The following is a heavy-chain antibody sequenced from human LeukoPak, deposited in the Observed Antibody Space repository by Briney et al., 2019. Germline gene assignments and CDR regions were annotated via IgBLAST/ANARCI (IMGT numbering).Heavy chain of an antibody. V-gene: IGHV5-51*01. CDR2: IYPGDSDT. CDR1: GYTFSSYW. Sequence: KPGGSLRLSGKGSGYTFSSYWIGWVRQMPGKGLEWMGIIYPGDSDTRYSPSLQGQVTISVDTSIGTAYLQWSSLKASDTAIYYCARQNDFRLDYWGQGTLVTVSS. J-gene: IGHJ4*02. CDR3: ARQNDFRLDY. D-gene: IGHD3-3*01.